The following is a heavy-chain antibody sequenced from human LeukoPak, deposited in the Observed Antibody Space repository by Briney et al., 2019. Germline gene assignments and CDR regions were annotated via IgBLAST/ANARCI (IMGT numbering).Heavy chain of an antibody. J-gene: IGHJ4*02. CDR2: IYYSGST. V-gene: IGHV4-39*01. D-gene: IGHD5-24*01. Sequence: SETLSLTCTVSGDSISSSSYYWGWIRQPPGKGLEWIGSIYYSGSTYYNPSLKSRVTMSVDTSKNQFSLKLSSVTAADTAVYYCARQGYNDHEGVSGFDYWGQGTLVTVSS. CDR3: ARQGYNDHEGVSGFDY. CDR1: GDSISSSSYY.